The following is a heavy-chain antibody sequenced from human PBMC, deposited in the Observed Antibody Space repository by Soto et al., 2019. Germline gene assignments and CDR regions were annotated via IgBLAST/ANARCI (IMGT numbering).Heavy chain of an antibody. D-gene: IGHD1-1*01. V-gene: IGHV1-46*01. J-gene: IGHJ6*02. CDR2: INPSGGST. CDR3: ARDEGTDYYYYGMDV. CDR1: GYTFTSYY. Sequence: ASVKVSCKASGYTFTSYYMHWVRQAPGQGLEWMGIINPSGGSTSYAQKFQGRVTMTRDTSTSTVYMELSSLRSEDTAVYYCARDEGTDYYYYGMDVWGQGTTVTVSS.